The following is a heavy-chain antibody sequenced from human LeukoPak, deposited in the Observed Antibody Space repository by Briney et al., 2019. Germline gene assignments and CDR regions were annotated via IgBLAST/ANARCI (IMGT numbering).Heavy chain of an antibody. Sequence: GASVKVSCKASGYTFTGYYMHWVRQAPGQGLEWMGWINPNSGGTNYAQKFQGRVTMTRDTSISTAYMELSRLRSDDTAVYYCARDLTIFGVAQYYLDYWGQGTLVTVSS. D-gene: IGHD3-3*01. CDR2: INPNSGGT. CDR3: ARDLTIFGVAQYYLDY. V-gene: IGHV1-2*02. J-gene: IGHJ4*02. CDR1: GYTFTGYY.